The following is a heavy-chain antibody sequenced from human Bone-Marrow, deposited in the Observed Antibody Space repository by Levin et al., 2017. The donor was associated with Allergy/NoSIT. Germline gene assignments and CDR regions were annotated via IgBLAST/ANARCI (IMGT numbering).Heavy chain of an antibody. CDR2: INPNTGFT. CDR1: GYSFTEYY. V-gene: IGHV1-2*02. D-gene: IGHD5-18*01. Sequence: ASVKVSCKASGYSFTEYYVHWVRQAPGQGLEWMGWINPNTGFTKYAQNFQGRVTMTRDTSISTVYMELTRLRSDDTAVFYCPRGYSSPSYQSDAFDIWGQWTMLAVSS. J-gene: IGHJ3*02. CDR3: PRGYSSPSYQSDAFDI.